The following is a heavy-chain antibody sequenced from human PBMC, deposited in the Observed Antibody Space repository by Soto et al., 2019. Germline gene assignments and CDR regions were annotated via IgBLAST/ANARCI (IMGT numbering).Heavy chain of an antibody. CDR2: IYHSGST. CDR1: GGSISSGGYS. CDR3: AGRGSGSFRRGWYYYYGMDV. V-gene: IGHV4-30-2*01. J-gene: IGHJ6*02. Sequence: SETLSLTCAVSGGSISSGGYSWSWIRQPPGKGLEWIGYIYHSGSTYYNPSLKSRVTISVDRSKNQFSLKLSSVTAADTAVYYCAGRGSGSFRRGWYYYYGMDVWGQGTTVTVSS. D-gene: IGHD3-10*01.